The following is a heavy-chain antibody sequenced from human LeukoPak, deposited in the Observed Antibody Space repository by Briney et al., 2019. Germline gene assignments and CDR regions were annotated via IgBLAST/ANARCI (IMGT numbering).Heavy chain of an antibody. V-gene: IGHV3-64*01. J-gene: IGHJ4*02. CDR3: ARERGRYHDSSGADY. Sequence: GGSLRLSCAASGFTFSTYAMHWVRQAPGKGLEYVSGISSNGGSTYYANSVKGRFTISRDNSKNTLYLQMGSLRAEDMAVYYCARERGRYHDSSGADYWGQGTLVTVSS. CDR1: GFTFSTYA. CDR2: ISSNGGST. D-gene: IGHD3-22*01.